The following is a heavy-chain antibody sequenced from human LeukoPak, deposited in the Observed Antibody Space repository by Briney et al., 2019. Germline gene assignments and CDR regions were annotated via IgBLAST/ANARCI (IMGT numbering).Heavy chain of an antibody. J-gene: IGHJ4*02. V-gene: IGHV4-39*07. CDR1: GGSISSSSYY. CDR2: IYYSGST. CDR3: ARVSASFKVGGPNLEGLFFDY. D-gene: IGHD1-26*01. Sequence: PSETLSLTCTVSGGSISSSSYYWGWIRQPPGKGLEWIGSIYYSGSTYYNPSLKSRVTISVDTSKNQFSLKLSSVTAADTAVYYCARVSASFKVGGPNLEGLFFDYWGQGTLVTVSS.